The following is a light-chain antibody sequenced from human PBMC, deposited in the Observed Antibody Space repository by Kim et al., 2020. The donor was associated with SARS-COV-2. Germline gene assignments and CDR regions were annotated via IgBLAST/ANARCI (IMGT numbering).Light chain of an antibody. Sequence: QSVLTQPPSVSGAPGQRVTISCTGSSSNIGAGYDVHWYQQLPGTAPKLLIYNNSQRPAGVPDRFSGSNSGTSASLAITGLQAEDEADYYCQSYDSSLSVGVFGGGTQLTVL. CDR1: SSNIGAGYD. J-gene: IGLJ3*02. CDR2: NNS. CDR3: QSYDSSLSVGV. V-gene: IGLV1-40*01.